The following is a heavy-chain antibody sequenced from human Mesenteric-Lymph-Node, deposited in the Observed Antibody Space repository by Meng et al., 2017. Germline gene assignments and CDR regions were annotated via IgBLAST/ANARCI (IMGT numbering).Heavy chain of an antibody. CDR1: GYSFTSYW. J-gene: IGHJ6*02. V-gene: IGHV5-51*01. CDR3: ARGGNFWSGYYTGERPYLDV. D-gene: IGHD3-3*01. CDR2: IYPGDSDT. Sequence: KVSCKGSGYSFTSYWIGWVRQMPGKGLEWMGIIYPGDSDTRYSPSFQGQVTISADKSISTAYLQWSSLRAEDTAVYYCARGGNFWSGYYTGERPYLDVWGQGTTVTVSS.